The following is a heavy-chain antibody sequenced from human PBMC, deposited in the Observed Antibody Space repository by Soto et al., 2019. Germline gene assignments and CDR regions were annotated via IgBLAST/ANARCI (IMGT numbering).Heavy chain of an antibody. J-gene: IGHJ5*02. CDR3: DSPGIVGREVNTWFDP. D-gene: IGHD3-22*01. CDR1: AGSITTSY. Sequence: PSETLSLTCTVSAGSITTSYWSWIRQPLGKALEWIGYISYRGSTNYNPSLKSRLTISIDTSKSQISLKLTSMTTADTAVYYCDSPGIVGREVNTWFDPWGQGTLVTVSS. V-gene: IGHV4-59*01. CDR2: ISYRGST.